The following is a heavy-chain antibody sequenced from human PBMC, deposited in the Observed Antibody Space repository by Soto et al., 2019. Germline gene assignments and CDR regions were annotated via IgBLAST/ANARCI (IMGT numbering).Heavy chain of an antibody. V-gene: IGHV3-30*18. CDR2: ISYDGSNK. Sequence: GGSLRLSCAASGFTFSSYGMHWVRQAPGKGLEWVAVISYDGSNKYYADSVKGRFTISRDNSKNTLYLQMNSLRAEDTAVYYCAKAFTSIAAAGGYYFDYWGQGTLVTVSS. CDR3: AKAFTSIAAAGGYYFDY. J-gene: IGHJ4*02. D-gene: IGHD6-13*01. CDR1: GFTFSSYG.